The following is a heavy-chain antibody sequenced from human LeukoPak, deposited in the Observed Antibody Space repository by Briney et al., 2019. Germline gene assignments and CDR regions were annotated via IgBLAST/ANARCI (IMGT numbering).Heavy chain of an antibody. D-gene: IGHD3-10*01. CDR1: GGTFSSYA. CDR2: IIPIFGTA. CDR3: ARVWGVIITSPDVFDI. V-gene: IGHV1-69*13. Sequence: ASVKVSCKASGGTFSSYAISWVRQAPRQGLEWMGGIIPIFGTANYAQKFQGRVTITADESTSTAYMELSSLRSGDTAVYYCARVWGVIITSPDVFDIWGQGTMVTVSS. J-gene: IGHJ3*02.